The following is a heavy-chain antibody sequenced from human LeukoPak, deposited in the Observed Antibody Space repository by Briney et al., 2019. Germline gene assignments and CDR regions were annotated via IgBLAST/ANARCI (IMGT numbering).Heavy chain of an antibody. CDR1: GFTFSSSA. V-gene: IGHV3-23*01. CDR3: AKTPIRLGELSHDY. CDR2: ISASGGST. J-gene: IGHJ4*02. Sequence: GGSLRLSCAASGFTFSSSAMSWVRQVPGKGLEWVSGISASGGSTYYADSVRGRFTISRDNSKNTLYVQMNSLRDEDTAVYYCAKTPIRLGELSHDYWGQGTLVTVSS. D-gene: IGHD3-16*02.